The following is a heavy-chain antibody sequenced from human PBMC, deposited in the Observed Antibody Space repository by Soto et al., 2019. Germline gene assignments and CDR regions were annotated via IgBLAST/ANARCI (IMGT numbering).Heavy chain of an antibody. J-gene: IGHJ5*02. D-gene: IGHD1-26*01. V-gene: IGHV3-23*01. CDR2: ISGSGYKT. CDR3: AKGRYFGSSRGSANL. CDR1: GFRFNSYA. Sequence: EVQLLESGGGFLQPGGSQRLSCVASGFRFNSYAMSWVRQTPDKGLEWVAAISGSGYKTDYAQSVQGRFTISRDNSKSTVFLHMTSLRAEGSAIYYCAKGRYFGSSRGSANLWGQGTLVTVSS.